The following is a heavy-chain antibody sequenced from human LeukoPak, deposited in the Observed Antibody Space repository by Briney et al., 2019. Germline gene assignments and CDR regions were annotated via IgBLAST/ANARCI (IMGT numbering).Heavy chain of an antibody. V-gene: IGHV4-34*01. CDR2: INDSGST. Sequence: SSETLSLTCAVYGGSFSGYYWSWISQPPGKGLEWIGEINDSGSTSCSPSLKSRVSISVDTSKNQFSLKLSSVTAADTAVYYCARVIDYDISGYYLGYWGQGTRVTVSS. CDR3: ARVIDYDISGYYLGY. D-gene: IGHD3-22*01. CDR1: GGSFSGYY. J-gene: IGHJ4*02.